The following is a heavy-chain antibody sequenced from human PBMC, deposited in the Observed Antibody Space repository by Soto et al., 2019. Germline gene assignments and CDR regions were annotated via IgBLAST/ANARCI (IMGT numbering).Heavy chain of an antibody. CDR2: ISNNGAST. CDR3: AKVSSGDLYDFWSGFGKVFDY. Sequence: GGSLRLSCAASGFSFSNFAMSWVRQAPGKGLEWVSGISNNGASTYYADSVKGRFTISRDNSKNTLYLQMNSLRAEDTAVYYCAKVSSGDLYDFWSGFGKVFDYWGQGNLVTVSS. D-gene: IGHD3-3*01. V-gene: IGHV3-23*01. CDR1: GFSFSNFA. J-gene: IGHJ4*02.